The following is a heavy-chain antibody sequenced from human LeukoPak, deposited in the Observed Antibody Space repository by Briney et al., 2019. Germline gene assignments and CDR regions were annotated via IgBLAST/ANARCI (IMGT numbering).Heavy chain of an antibody. CDR3: ATLGYCSGGSCRGLFDY. CDR2: IHHSGRF. V-gene: IGHV4-34*01. J-gene: IGHJ4*02. D-gene: IGHD2-15*01. CDR1: GGSFSGYY. Sequence: ASETLSLTCAVYGGSFSGYYWSWIRQPPGKGLEWIGEIHHSGRFNYNPSLKSRVTISVDTSKNQFSLKLNSVTAADTAVYYCATLGYCSGGSCRGLFDYWGQGTLVTVSS.